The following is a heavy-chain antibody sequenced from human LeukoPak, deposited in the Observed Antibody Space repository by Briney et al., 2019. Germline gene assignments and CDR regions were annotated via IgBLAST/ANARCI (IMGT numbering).Heavy chain of an antibody. V-gene: IGHV3-74*01. D-gene: IGHD1-1*01. CDR3: VRGAGPGTPFD. CDR1: GFTFSLSW. CDR2: INYDARSR. Sequence: GGSLRLSCAASGFTFSLSWMHWVRQAPGKGLEWVSSINYDARSRTYADSVKGRLTISRDNVENTLFLQMNSLRVEDSAIYSCVRGAGPGTPFDWGQGILVTVSS. J-gene: IGHJ1*01.